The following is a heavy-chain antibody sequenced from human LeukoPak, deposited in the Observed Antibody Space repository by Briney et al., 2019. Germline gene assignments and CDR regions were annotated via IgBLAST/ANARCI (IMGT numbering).Heavy chain of an antibody. D-gene: IGHD2-8*01. Sequence: GGSLRLSCEASGFTFSSYWMHWVRQTPGKGLVWVSRINADGSSTSYADSVKGRFTISRDNSKNTLFLQMSSLRADDTAVYYCAMIMGDAFDMWGQGTMVTVSS. CDR2: INADGSST. J-gene: IGHJ3*02. CDR3: AMIMGDAFDM. CDR1: GFTFSSYW. V-gene: IGHV3-74*01.